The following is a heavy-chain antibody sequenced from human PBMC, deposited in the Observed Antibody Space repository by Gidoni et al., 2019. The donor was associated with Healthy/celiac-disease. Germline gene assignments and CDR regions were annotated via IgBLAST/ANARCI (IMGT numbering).Heavy chain of an antibody. CDR1: GLTFSSYD. CDR3: ARSQRTYCSSTSCYARGGEFDY. V-gene: IGHV3-13*04. D-gene: IGHD2-2*01. J-gene: IGHJ4*02. Sequence: RLSCAASGLTFSSYDMHWVRQATGKGLEWVSAIGTAGDTYYPGSVKGRFTISRENAKNSLYLQMNSLRAGETAVYYCARSQRTYCSSTSCYARGGEFDYWGQGTLVTVSS. CDR2: IGTAGDT.